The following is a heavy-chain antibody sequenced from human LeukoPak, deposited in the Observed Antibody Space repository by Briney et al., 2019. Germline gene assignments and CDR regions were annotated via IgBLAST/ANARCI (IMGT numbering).Heavy chain of an antibody. J-gene: IGHJ4*02. V-gene: IGHV3-15*04. D-gene: IGHD3-16*01. CDR3: TTIGDY. CDR1: GFTFSHAW. CDR2: IESKTAGGTT. Sequence: GGSLRLSCAASGFTFSHAWMSWVRQAPGKGLEWVGRIESKTAGGTTDYAAPVKGRFSVSRDDSKSTLYLQMNSLKSEDTGVYYCTTIGDYWGLGTQVTVSS.